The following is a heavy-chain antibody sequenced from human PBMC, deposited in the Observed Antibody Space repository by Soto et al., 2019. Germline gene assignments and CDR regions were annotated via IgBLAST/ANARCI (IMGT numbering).Heavy chain of an antibody. Sequence: DAQKSSCAGCGYSYIDYLSGWVRQKPGKGLEWMGVIYPGDSDTRYSPSFQGQVTISADKSISTAYLQWSSLKASDTAMYYCARHGGYSGYAKIDYWGQGTLVTVSS. V-gene: IGHV5-51*01. CDR1: GYSYIDYL. J-gene: IGHJ4*02. CDR2: IYPGDSDT. D-gene: IGHD5-12*01. CDR3: ARHGGYSGYAKIDY.